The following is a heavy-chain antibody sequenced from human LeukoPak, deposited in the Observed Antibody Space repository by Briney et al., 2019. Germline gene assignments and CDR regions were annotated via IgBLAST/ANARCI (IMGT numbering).Heavy chain of an antibody. CDR2: INPNSGGT. Sequence: GASVKVSCKASGYTFTGYYMHWVRQAPGQGLEWMGWINPNSGGTNYAQKFQGRVTMTRDTSISTAYMELSRLRSDDTAVYYCARNRGGYSYESDPWGQGTLVTVSS. J-gene: IGHJ5*02. CDR3: ARNRGGYSYESDP. D-gene: IGHD5-18*01. CDR1: GYTFTGYY. V-gene: IGHV1-2*02.